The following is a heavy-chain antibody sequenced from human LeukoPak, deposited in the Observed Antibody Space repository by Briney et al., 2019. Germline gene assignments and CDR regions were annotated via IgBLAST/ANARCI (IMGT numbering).Heavy chain of an antibody. CDR3: ARTGRTRVIWRGYYGY. CDR1: GGSISSGNYY. D-gene: IGHD3-3*01. Sequence: SETLSLTCTVSGGSISSGNYYWTWIRQPAGKGLEWIGHMYSSGSSNYNPSLKSRVSVSLDESKNQFSLKLSSVTAADTAVYYCARTGRTRVIWRGYYGYWGQGTLVTVSS. CDR2: MYSSGSS. V-gene: IGHV4-61*09. J-gene: IGHJ4*02.